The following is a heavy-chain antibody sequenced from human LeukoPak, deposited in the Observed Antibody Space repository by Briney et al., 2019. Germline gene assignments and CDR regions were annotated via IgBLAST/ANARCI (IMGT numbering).Heavy chain of an antibody. V-gene: IGHV4-61*08. J-gene: IGHJ4*02. D-gene: IGHD5-18*01. Sequence: SQTLSLTCTVSGGSVSSEGYYWSWIRQPPGKGLEWIGYIYNSGSTNYNPSLKSRVTISVDTSKNQFSPKLSSVTAADTAVYYCARRGGYKYGYNYWGQGILVTVSS. CDR3: ARRGGYKYGYNY. CDR2: IYNSGST. CDR1: GGSVSSEGYY.